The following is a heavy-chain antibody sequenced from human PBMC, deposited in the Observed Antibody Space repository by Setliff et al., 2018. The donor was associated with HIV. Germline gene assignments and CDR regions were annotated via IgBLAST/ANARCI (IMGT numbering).Heavy chain of an antibody. CDR3: ARVLSSGYAGPFDS. Sequence: TLSLTCAVSGVSISSQYWSWIRQPPGKGLEWIGFIYYNVNNNYNPSLKSRVSISVDTSKNQFSLRLSSVTAADTAVYYCARVLSSGYAGPFDSWGQGILVTVSS. CDR2: IYYNVNN. V-gene: IGHV4-59*11. CDR1: GVSISSQY. J-gene: IGHJ5*01. D-gene: IGHD3-22*01.